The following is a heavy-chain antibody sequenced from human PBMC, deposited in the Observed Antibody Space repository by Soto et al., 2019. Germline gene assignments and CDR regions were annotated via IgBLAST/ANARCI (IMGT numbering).Heavy chain of an antibody. J-gene: IGHJ4*02. CDR3: ARERGYSSSWYRDY. Sequence: ASVKVSCKASGYTFTGYYMHWVRQAPGQGLEWMGWISAYNGNTNYAQKLQGRVTMTTDTSTSTAYMELRSLRSDDTAVYYCARERGYSSSWYRDYWGQGTLVTVSS. V-gene: IGHV1-18*04. CDR2: ISAYNGNT. D-gene: IGHD6-13*01. CDR1: GYTFTGYY.